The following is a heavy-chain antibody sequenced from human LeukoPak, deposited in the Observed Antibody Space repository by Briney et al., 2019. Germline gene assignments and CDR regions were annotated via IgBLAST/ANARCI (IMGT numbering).Heavy chain of an antibody. V-gene: IGHV4-4*07. CDR2: IYTSGST. CDR1: GGSIGSYY. J-gene: IGHJ6*03. CDR3: ARITRATVTTSHYYYYYMDV. D-gene: IGHD4-17*01. Sequence: SETLSLTCTVSGGSIGSYYWSWIRQPAGKGLEWIGRIYTSGSTNYNPSLKSRVTMSVDTSKNQFSLKLSSVTAADTAVYYCARITRATVTTSHYYYYYMDVWGKGTTVTVSS.